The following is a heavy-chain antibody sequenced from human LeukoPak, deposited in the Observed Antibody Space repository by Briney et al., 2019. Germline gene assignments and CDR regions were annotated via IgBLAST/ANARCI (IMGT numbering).Heavy chain of an antibody. CDR1: GFTFSSYS. D-gene: IGHD3-10*01. J-gene: IGHJ4*02. CDR3: ARGPLVWFGELPGDY. V-gene: IGHV3-48*01. CDR2: ISSSSSTI. Sequence: PGGSLRLSCAASGFTFSSYSMNWVRPAPGKGLEWVSYISSSSSTIYYADSVKGRFTISRDNAKNSLYLQMNSLRAEDTAVYYCARGPLVWFGELPGDYWGQGTLVTVSS.